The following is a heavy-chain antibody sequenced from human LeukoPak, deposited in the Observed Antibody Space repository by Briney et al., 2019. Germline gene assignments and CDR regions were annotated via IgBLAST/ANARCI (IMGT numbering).Heavy chain of an antibody. CDR2: IYYSGST. CDR3: ARHEGDYGDYVFDY. V-gene: IGHV4-59*08. Sequence: SETLSLTCTVSGGSISSYYWSWIRQPPGKGLEWIGYIYYSGSTNYNPSLKGRVTISVDTSKNQFSLKLSSVTAADTAVYYCARHEGDYGDYVFDYWGQGTLVTVSS. CDR1: GGSISSYY. D-gene: IGHD4-17*01. J-gene: IGHJ4*02.